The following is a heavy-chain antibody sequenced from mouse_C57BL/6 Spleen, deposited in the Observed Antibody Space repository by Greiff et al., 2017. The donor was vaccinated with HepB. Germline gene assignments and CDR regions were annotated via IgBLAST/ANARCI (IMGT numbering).Heavy chain of an antibody. CDR3: TRRVLQDYYGNYQYYAMDY. D-gene: IGHD2-1*01. V-gene: IGHV1-15*01. Sequence: QVQLKQSGAGLVRPGASVTLSCKASGYTFTDYEMHWVKQTPVHGLEWIGAIDPETGGTAYNQKFKGKAILTADKSSSTAYMELRSLTSEDSAVYYCTRRVLQDYYGNYQYYAMDYWGQGTSVTVSS. CDR1: GYTFTDYE. CDR2: IDPETGGT. J-gene: IGHJ4*01.